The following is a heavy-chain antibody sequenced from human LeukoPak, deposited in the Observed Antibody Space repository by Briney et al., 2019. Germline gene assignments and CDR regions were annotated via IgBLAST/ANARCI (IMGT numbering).Heavy chain of an antibody. CDR1: GYSISSGYY. V-gene: IGHV4-38-2*02. D-gene: IGHD6-6*01. CDR3: ARDGRKSIAARRYLDY. Sequence: SATQSLTCTVSGYSISSGYYWGWIRQPPGRGLVWIGSIYLSGSTYYIPSRKSPVPISVDTSKNQLSLKLSSVTDADTAVYYYARDGRKSIAARRYLDYWVQGTLVTVSS. CDR2: IYLSGST. J-gene: IGHJ4*02.